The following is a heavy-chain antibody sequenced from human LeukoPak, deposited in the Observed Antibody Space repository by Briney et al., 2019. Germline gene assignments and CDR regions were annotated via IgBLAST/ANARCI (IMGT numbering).Heavy chain of an antibody. Sequence: GGSLRLSCAASGFTFSSYDMHWVRQGTGKGLEWVSAIGTAGDTYYPGSVKGRFTISRENAKNSLYLQMNSLSAGDTAVYYCARVRGCNVDHDAFDMWGQGTMVTVSS. CDR3: ARVRGCNVDHDAFDM. V-gene: IGHV3-13*01. D-gene: IGHD4-23*01. CDR2: IGTAGDT. J-gene: IGHJ3*02. CDR1: GFTFSSYD.